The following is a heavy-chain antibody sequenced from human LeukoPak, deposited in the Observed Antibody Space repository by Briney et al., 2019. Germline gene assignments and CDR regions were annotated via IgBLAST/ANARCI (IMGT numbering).Heavy chain of an antibody. V-gene: IGHV3-53*01. CDR3: ARGESSDCTCIDY. Sequence: GGSLRLSCAASGFTVSSRYMSWVRQDPGKGLEWVSVIHGDGSTYYADSVKGRFTISRDNSKNTLYLQMNSLRAEDTAVYYCARGESSDCTCIDYWGQGTLVSVSS. CDR1: GFTVSSRY. CDR2: IHGDGST. J-gene: IGHJ4*02. D-gene: IGHD2-21*02.